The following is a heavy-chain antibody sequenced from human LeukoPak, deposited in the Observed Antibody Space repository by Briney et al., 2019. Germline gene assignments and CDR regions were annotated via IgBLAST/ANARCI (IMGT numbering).Heavy chain of an antibody. J-gene: IGHJ4*02. CDR3: ARLSKGRYFDYIFDY. CDR1: GGSVGNSLNY. D-gene: IGHD3-9*01. Sequence: SETLSLTCTVSGGSVGNSLNYWGWIRQPPGKGLEWIGNTFYTGSTYSNPTLKSRVTMPVDTSKNQFSLKLSSVTAADTAVYYCARLSKGRYFDYIFDYWGQGTLLTVSS. CDR2: TFYTGST. V-gene: IGHV4-39*01.